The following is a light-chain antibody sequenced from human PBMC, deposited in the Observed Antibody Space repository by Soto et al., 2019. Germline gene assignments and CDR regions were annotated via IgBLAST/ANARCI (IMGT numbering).Light chain of an antibody. V-gene: IGLV2-8*01. CDR2: DVN. Sequence: QSALTQPPSASGSPGQSVTISCTGTSSDVGGYNYVSWYRQHPGKAPQLIIYDVNKRPAGVPDRFSGSKSGNTASLTVSGLQAEDEADYFCNSYGGTNNYVVFVGGTQLTVL. CDR3: NSYGGTNNYVV. J-gene: IGLJ2*01. CDR1: SSDVGGYNY.